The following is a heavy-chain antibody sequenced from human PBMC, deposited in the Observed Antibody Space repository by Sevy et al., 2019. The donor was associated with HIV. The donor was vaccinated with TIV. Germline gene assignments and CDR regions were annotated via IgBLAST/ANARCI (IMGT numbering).Heavy chain of an antibody. D-gene: IGHD6-19*01. CDR3: ARSGIAVAGKGARCWFDP. V-gene: IGHV4-59*01. Sequence: SETLSLTCTVSGGSISSYYWSWIRQPPGKGLEWIGYMYYSGSTNYNPSLKSRVTISVDTSKNQFSLKLSSVTAADTAVYYCARSGIAVAGKGARCWFDPWGQGTLVTVSS. CDR2: MYYSGST. J-gene: IGHJ5*02. CDR1: GGSISSYY.